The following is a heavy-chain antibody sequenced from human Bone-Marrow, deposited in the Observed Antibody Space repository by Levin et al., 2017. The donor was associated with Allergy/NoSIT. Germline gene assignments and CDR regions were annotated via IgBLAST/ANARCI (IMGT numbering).Heavy chain of an antibody. Sequence: SQTLSLTCTVSGGSISSGDYYWSWIRQPPGKGLEWIGYIYYSGSTYYNPSLKSRVTISVDTSKNQFSLKLSSVTAADTAVYYCASGIAAAGTFQFDYWGQGTLVTVSS. V-gene: IGHV4-30-4*01. CDR3: ASGIAAAGTFQFDY. D-gene: IGHD6-13*01. J-gene: IGHJ4*02. CDR1: GGSISSGDYY. CDR2: IYYSGST.